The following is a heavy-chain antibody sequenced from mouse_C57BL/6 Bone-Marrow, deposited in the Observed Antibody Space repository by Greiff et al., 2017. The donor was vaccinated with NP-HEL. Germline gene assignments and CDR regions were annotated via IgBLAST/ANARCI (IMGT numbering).Heavy chain of an antibody. Sequence: EVMLVESGGGLVQSGRSLRLSCATSGFTFSDFYMEWVRQAPGKGLEWIAASRNKANDYTTEYSASVKGRFIVSRDTSQSILYLQMNALRAEDTAIYYCARDSTGKGGFAYWGQGTLVTVSA. D-gene: IGHD4-1*01. J-gene: IGHJ3*01. V-gene: IGHV7-1*01. CDR1: GFTFSDFY. CDR2: SRNKANDYTT. CDR3: ARDSTGKGGFAY.